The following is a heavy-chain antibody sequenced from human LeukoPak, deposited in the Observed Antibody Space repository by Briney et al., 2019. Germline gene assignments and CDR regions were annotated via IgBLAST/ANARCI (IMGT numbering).Heavy chain of an antibody. CDR1: GGTFSSYA. CDR2: IIPIFGTA. CDR3: SVAYSSSSVYFDY. D-gene: IGHD6-6*01. J-gene: IGHJ4*02. V-gene: IGHV1-69*05. Sequence: SVKVSCKASGGTFSSYAISWVRQAPGQGLEWMGGIIPIFGTANYAQKFQGRVTITTDESTSTAYMELSSLRSEDTAVYYCSVAYSSSSVYFDYWGQGTLVTVSS.